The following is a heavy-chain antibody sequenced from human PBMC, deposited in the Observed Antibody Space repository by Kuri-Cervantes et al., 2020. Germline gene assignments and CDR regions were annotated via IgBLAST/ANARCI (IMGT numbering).Heavy chain of an antibody. V-gene: IGHV4-39*07. Sequence: GSLRLSCTVSGGSMNNSSYYWGWIRQPPGKGLEWIGSISYSGSTYYKSSLRSRVTITADTSKNQFSLKLTSVTAADTAVYYCARGNPSRVYYYYMDVWGKGTAVTVSS. J-gene: IGHJ6*03. CDR3: ARGNPSRVYYYYMDV. D-gene: IGHD6-13*01. CDR2: ISYSGST. CDR1: GGSMNNSSYY.